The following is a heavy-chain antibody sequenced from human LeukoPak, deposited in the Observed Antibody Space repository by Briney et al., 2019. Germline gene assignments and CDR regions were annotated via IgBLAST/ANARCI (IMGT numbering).Heavy chain of an antibody. J-gene: IGHJ4*02. CDR3: ARVVAVAGPDY. D-gene: IGHD6-19*01. V-gene: IGHV3-21*01. CDR2: ISSSSSYI. Sequence: GGSLRLSCAASGFTFSSYSMNWVRQAPGKGLEWVSSISSSSSYIYYADSVKGQFTISRDNAKNSLYLQMNSLRAEDTAVYYCARVVAVAGPDYWGQGTLVTVSS. CDR1: GFTFSSYS.